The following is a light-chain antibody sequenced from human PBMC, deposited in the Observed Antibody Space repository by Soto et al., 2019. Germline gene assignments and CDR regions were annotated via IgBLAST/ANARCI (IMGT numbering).Light chain of an antibody. Sequence: QSALTQPPSASGSPGQSVAISCTGTSSDVGGYNYVSWYQQHPGKAPKLMIYEVNKRPSGVPDRFSGSKSGNTASLIVSGLQAEDEADYYCSSYAGSSNVFGTGTKLTV. CDR1: SSDVGGYNY. J-gene: IGLJ1*01. V-gene: IGLV2-8*01. CDR3: SSYAGSSNV. CDR2: EVN.